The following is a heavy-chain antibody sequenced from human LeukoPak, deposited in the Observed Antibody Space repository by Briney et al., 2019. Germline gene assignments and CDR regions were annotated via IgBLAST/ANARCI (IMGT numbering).Heavy chain of an antibody. Sequence: MSSETLSLTCTVSGGSISSYYWSWIRQPPGKGLEWIGYIYYSGSTNYNPSLKSRVTISVDTSKNQFSLKLSSVTAADTAEYYCARDRQQLVPYYYYYMDVWGKGTTVTISS. J-gene: IGHJ6*03. CDR2: IYYSGST. V-gene: IGHV4-59*01. D-gene: IGHD6-13*01. CDR1: GGSISSYY. CDR3: ARDRQQLVPYYYYYMDV.